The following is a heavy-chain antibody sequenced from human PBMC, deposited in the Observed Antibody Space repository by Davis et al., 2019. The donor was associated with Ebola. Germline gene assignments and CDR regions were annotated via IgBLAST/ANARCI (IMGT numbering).Heavy chain of an antibody. CDR3: AMGVYCSSTSCLSGYFQH. D-gene: IGHD2-2*01. V-gene: IGHV3-11*04. Sequence: GESLKISCAASGFTFSDYYMSWIRQAPGKGLEWVSYISSSDSTIYYADSVKGRFTISMDNARNSLYLQMNSLRAEDTAVYYCAMGVYCSSTSCLSGYFQHWGQGTLVTVSS. CDR1: GFTFSDYY. CDR2: ISSSDSTI. J-gene: IGHJ1*01.